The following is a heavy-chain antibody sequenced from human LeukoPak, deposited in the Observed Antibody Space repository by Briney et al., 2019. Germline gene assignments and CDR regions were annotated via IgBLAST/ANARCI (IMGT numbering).Heavy chain of an antibody. CDR3: GRGHWXLDY. CDR1: GFTFHDSY. V-gene: IGHV3-11*04. D-gene: IGHD1-1*01. Sequence: GGSLRLSCEASGFTFHDSYMTWIRQAPGKGLEWVSFISNSGDSIYYADSVKGRFITSRDNAKSSLYLQMNSLRAEGTALYYCGRGHWXLDYWGXGALVTVS. CDR2: ISNSGDSI. J-gene: IGHJ4*02.